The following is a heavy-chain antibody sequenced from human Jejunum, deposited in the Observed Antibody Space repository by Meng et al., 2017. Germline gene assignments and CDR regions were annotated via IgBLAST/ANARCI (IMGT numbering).Heavy chain of an antibody. J-gene: IGHJ5*02. D-gene: IGHD3-10*01. CDR3: ARGRDYHGSGNYYNTKWFGP. V-gene: IGHV4-61*08. CDR2: MYSNQKT. Sequence: GQVQGPGPGLVRPSSPLPRPFPRLVAYGKSGGQYWRWVRQPPGQGLESISFMYSNQKTNYNPCLQRRVSKSVDTSTNQFPLILTSVTAEDSAVYYCARGRDYHGSGNYYNTKWFGPWGQGTLVTVSS. CDR1: VAYGKSGGQY.